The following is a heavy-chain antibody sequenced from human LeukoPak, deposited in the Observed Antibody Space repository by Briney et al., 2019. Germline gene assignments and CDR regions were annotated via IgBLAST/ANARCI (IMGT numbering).Heavy chain of an antibody. CDR1: GFTFSSYE. V-gene: IGHV3-48*03. CDR3: AREAGYNWFNAFDI. CDR2: ISSSGSTI. J-gene: IGHJ3*02. D-gene: IGHD5-24*01. Sequence: GGSLRLSCAASGFTFSSYEMNWVRQAPGKGLEWVSYISSSGSTIYYADSVKGRFTISRDNAKNSLYLQMNSLRAEDTAVYYCAREAGYNWFNAFDIWGQGTMVTVSS.